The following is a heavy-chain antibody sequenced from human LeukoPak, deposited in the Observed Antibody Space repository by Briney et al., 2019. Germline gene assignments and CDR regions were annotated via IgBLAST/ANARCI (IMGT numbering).Heavy chain of an antibody. CDR1: GYTFTSYG. J-gene: IGHJ4*02. Sequence: ASVKVSCKASGYTFTSYGISWVRQAPGQGLEWMGRTNPNSGGTNYAQKFQGRVTMTRDTSISTAYMELSRLRSDDTAVYYCARGDYWGQGTLVTVSS. CDR2: TNPNSGGT. CDR3: ARGDY. V-gene: IGHV1-2*06.